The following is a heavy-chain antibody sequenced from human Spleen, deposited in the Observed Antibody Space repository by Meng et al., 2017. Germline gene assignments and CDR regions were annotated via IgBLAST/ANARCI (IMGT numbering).Heavy chain of an antibody. CDR2: INHSGST. V-gene: IGHV4-34*01. J-gene: IGHJ4*02. D-gene: IGHD4-11*01. CDR3: ARGPTTMAHDFDY. Sequence: QQWGSGLLKPPETLSLTCVVSGGSFSDYYWSWIRQPPGKGLEWIGEINHSGSTNYNPSLESRATISVDTSQNNLSLKLSSVTAADSAVYYCARGPTTMAHDFDYWGQGTLVTVSS. CDR1: GGSFSDYY.